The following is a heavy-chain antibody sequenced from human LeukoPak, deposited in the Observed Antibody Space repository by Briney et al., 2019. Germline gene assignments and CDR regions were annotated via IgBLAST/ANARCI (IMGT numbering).Heavy chain of an antibody. Sequence: GGSLRLSCAASGFTFSTYSMNWVRQAPGKGLEWVSYITSGSDTIYYADSVKGRFTISRDNAKNSLYLQMNSLRVEDTAVYYCTRYRLLTGHDAFDIWGQGTMVTVSS. CDR1: GFTFSTYS. D-gene: IGHD3-16*02. CDR3: TRYRLLTGHDAFDI. V-gene: IGHV3-48*04. CDR2: ITSGSDTI. J-gene: IGHJ3*02.